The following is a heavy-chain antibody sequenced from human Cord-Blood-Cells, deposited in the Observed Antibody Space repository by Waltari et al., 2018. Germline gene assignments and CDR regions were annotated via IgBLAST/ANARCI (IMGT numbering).Heavy chain of an antibody. V-gene: IGHV3-48*03. D-gene: IGHD5-12*01. CDR3: AREPDRGYSGYD. CDR1: GFTFSSYE. Sequence: EVQLVESGGGLVQPGGSLRLSCAASGFTFSSYEMNWVCQAPGKGLEWVSYISSSGSTIYYADSVKGRFTISRDNAKNSLYLQMNSLRAEDTAVYYCAREPDRGYSGYDWGQGTLVTVSS. J-gene: IGHJ4*02. CDR2: ISSSGSTI.